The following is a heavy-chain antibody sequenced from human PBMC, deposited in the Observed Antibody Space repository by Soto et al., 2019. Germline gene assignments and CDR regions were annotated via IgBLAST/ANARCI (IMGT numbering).Heavy chain of an antibody. Sequence: GGSPRLSCAASGFTFSSYGMHRVRQAPGKGLEWVAVISYDGSNKYYADSVKGRFTISRDNSKNTLYLQMGSLRAEDMAVYYCARDEAGSSMDWYFDLWGRGTLVTVSS. CDR3: ARDEAGSSMDWYFDL. CDR1: GFTFSSYG. D-gene: IGHD3-3*02. J-gene: IGHJ2*01. V-gene: IGHV3-30*03. CDR2: ISYDGSNK.